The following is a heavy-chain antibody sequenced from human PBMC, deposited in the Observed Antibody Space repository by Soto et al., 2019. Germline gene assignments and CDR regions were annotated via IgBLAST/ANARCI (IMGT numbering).Heavy chain of an antibody. Sequence: PGGSLRLSCAASGFTVSSYSMNCVRLAPGKGLEWISYIGRSDNNIRYADSVKGRFTIARDNAKSSLYLQMDSLRDEDTAVYYCTRKTNADSWGQGTLVTVSS. V-gene: IGHV3-48*02. CDR2: IGRSDNNI. J-gene: IGHJ4*02. CDR1: GFTVSSYS. CDR3: TRKTNADS.